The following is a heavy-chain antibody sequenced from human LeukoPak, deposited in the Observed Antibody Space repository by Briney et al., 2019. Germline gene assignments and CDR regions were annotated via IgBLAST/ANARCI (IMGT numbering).Heavy chain of an antibody. J-gene: IGHJ4*02. CDR2: INTNTGNP. D-gene: IGHD6-19*01. CDR3: ARLVEQWLGLTFPEGGD. CDR1: GYTFTSYA. V-gene: IGHV7-4-1*02. Sequence: GASVKVSCKASGYTFTSYAMNWVRQAPGQGLEWMGWINTNTGNPTYAQGFTGRFVFSLDTSVSTAYLQISSLKAEDTAVYYCARLVEQWLGLTFPEGGDWGQGTLVTVSS.